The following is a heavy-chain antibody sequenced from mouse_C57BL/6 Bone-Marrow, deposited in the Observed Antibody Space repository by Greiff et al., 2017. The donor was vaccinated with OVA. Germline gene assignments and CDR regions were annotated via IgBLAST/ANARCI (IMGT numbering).Heavy chain of an antibody. Sequence: EVKLMESGGDLVKPGGSLKLSCAASGFTFSSYGMSWVRQTPDKRLEWVATISSGGSYTYYPDSVKGRFTISRDNAKNTLYLQMSSLKSEDTAMYYCARHVELGFDYWGQGTTLTVSS. D-gene: IGHD4-1*01. V-gene: IGHV5-6*01. CDR2: ISSGGSYT. CDR1: GFTFSSYG. J-gene: IGHJ2*01. CDR3: ARHVELGFDY.